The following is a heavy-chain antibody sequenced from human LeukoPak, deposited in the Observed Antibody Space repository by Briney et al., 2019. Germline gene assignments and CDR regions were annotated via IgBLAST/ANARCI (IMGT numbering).Heavy chain of an antibody. Sequence: ASVKVSCKASGYTFTVYYIHWVRQAPGQGLEWMGWINPNSGGTNYAQKFQVRGTMTRETYISTAYMELSRLRYDDTAVYYCARDGDSPTTYYMDVWGKGTTVTISS. CDR1: GYTFTVYY. D-gene: IGHD1-14*01. J-gene: IGHJ6*03. V-gene: IGHV1-2*02. CDR3: ARDGDSPTTYYMDV. CDR2: INPNSGGT.